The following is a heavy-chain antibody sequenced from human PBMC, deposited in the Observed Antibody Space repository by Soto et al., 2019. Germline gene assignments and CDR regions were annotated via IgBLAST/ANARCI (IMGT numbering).Heavy chain of an antibody. Sequence: QLQLQESGPGLVKPSETLSLTCTVSGGSISSSSYYWGWIRQPPGKGLEWIGSIYYSGSTYYNPSLKSRVTISVDTSKNQFSLKLSSVTAADTAVYYCARSKYYYDSSGYNGDAFDIWGQGTMVTVSS. J-gene: IGHJ3*02. V-gene: IGHV4-39*01. CDR3: ARSKYYYDSSGYNGDAFDI. D-gene: IGHD3-22*01. CDR2: IYYSGST. CDR1: GGSISSSSYY.